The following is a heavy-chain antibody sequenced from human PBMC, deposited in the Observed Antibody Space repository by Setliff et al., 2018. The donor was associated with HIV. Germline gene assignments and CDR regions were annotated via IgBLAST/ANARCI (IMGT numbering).Heavy chain of an antibody. D-gene: IGHD5-12*01. CDR3: ARGDGYRGNDAYYDSGMDV. CDR1: GAPISSYY. Sequence: LSLTCTVSGAPISSYYWNWIRQPPGKGLEWIGYIYNSGYTNYKPSPKSRVTISLDTSKNQFSLNLMSVTAADTAVYYCARGDGYRGNDAYYDSGMDVWGQGITVTVS. V-gene: IGHV4-59*01. J-gene: IGHJ6*02. CDR2: IYNSGYT.